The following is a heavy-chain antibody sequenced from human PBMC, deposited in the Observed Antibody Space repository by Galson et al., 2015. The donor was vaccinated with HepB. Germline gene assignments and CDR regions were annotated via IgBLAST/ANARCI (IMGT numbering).Heavy chain of an antibody. J-gene: IGHJ6*03. CDR1: GFTFSTYD. CDR2: IGTAGDT. D-gene: IGHD3-10*01. V-gene: IGHV3-13*01. CDR3: ARGPNGSGSYFPSRYYYMDV. Sequence: SLRLSCAASGFTFSTYDMHWVRQATGKGLEWVSAIGTAGDTYYPGSVKGRFTISRENAKNSLYLQMNSLRAGDTAVYYCARGPNGSGSYFPSRYYYMDVWGKGTTVTVSS.